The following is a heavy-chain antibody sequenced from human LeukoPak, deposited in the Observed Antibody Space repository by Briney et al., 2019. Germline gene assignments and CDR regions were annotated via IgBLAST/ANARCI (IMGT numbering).Heavy chain of an antibody. CDR1: GFTFRSYW. CDR3: ARVGYSGWNLEY. J-gene: IGHJ4*02. Sequence: PGGSLRLSCAASGFTFRSYWMSWVRQAPGKGLEWVANIKQAGGVQYYVDSVKGRFTISRDDAKNSLYVQMNSLREEDTAVYYCARVGYSGWNLEYWGQGTLVTVSS. V-gene: IGHV3-7*01. CDR2: IKQAGGVQ. D-gene: IGHD5-12*01.